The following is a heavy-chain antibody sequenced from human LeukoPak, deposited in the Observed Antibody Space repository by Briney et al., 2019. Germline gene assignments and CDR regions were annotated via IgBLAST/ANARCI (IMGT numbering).Heavy chain of an antibody. CDR3: ARGASYYDFWSPDY. CDR2: ISSSGSTI. CDR1: GFTFSDYY. V-gene: IGHV3-11*04. D-gene: IGHD3-3*01. Sequence: GGSLRLSCAASGFTFSDYYMSWIRQAPGQGLEWVSYISSSGSTIYYADSVKGRFTISRDNAKNSLYLQMNSLRAEDTAVYYCARGASYYDFWSPDYWGQGTLVTVSS. J-gene: IGHJ4*02.